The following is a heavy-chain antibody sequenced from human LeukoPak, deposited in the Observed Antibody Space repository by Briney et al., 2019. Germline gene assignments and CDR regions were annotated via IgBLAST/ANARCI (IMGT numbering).Heavy chain of an antibody. CDR1: GYTFTSYY. CDR2: INPSGGST. V-gene: IGHV1-46*01. D-gene: IGHD5-24*01. J-gene: IGHJ4*02. CDR3: ARSHNVYFDY. Sequence: ASVKVSCKASGYTFTSYYMHWVRQAPGQGLEWMGIINPSGGSTSYAQKFQGRVTITADESTSTAYMELSSLRSEDTAVYYCARSHNVYFDYWGQGTLLTV.